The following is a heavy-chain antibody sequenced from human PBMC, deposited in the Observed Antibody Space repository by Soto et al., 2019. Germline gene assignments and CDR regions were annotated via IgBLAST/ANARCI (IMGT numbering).Heavy chain of an antibody. CDR3: ARWGKGIGGSGYWIYYFDY. Sequence: EVQLVESGGGLVQPGWSLRLSCAASGFTFSSYWMHWVRQAPGKGLVWVSRINSDGSSTSYADSVKGRFTISRDNAKNTLYLQMHRLRAEDTAVYYWARWGKGIGGSGYWIYYFDYWGQGTLVTVSS. D-gene: IGHD3-3*01. V-gene: IGHV3-74*01. J-gene: IGHJ4*02. CDR2: INSDGSST. CDR1: GFTFSSYW.